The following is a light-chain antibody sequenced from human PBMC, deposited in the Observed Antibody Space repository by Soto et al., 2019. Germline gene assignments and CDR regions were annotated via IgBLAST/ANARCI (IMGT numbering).Light chain of an antibody. CDR2: ESS. CDR3: QQRSNWTQT. CDR1: QNVANY. V-gene: IGKV3-11*01. Sequence: EIVLTQSPATLSLSPGERATLSCRASQNVANYLDWYAQKPGQAPRLLIYESSNRETGIAARFSGSGSGTEFTLTISSLEPEDFAVDYCQQRSNWTQTFGQGTQVDIK. J-gene: IGKJ1*01.